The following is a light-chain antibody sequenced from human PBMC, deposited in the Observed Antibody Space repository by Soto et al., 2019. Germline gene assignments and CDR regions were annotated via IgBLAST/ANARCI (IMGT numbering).Light chain of an antibody. CDR1: QSISSW. CDR2: DAS. CDR3: QQYGSSPLT. J-gene: IGKJ4*01. Sequence: TQSPSSLSASVGDRVTITCRASQSISSWLAWYQQKPGKAPKLLIYDASSLESGVPSRFSGSGSGTDLTLTISRLEPEDFAVYYCQQYGSSPLTFGQGTKVDIK. V-gene: IGKV1-5*01.